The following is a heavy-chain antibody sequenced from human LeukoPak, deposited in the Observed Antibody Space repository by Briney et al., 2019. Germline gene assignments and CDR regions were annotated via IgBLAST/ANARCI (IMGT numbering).Heavy chain of an antibody. CDR2: ISSSGSTI. Sequence: PGGSLRLSCAASGFTFSSYEMNWVRQAPGKGLEWVSYISSSGSTIYYADSVKGRFTISRDNAKNSLYLQMNSLRAEDTAVYYCARGRAYYDFWSGYYSFDYWGQGTLVTVSP. D-gene: IGHD3-3*01. V-gene: IGHV3-48*03. J-gene: IGHJ4*02. CDR1: GFTFSSYE. CDR3: ARGRAYYDFWSGYYSFDY.